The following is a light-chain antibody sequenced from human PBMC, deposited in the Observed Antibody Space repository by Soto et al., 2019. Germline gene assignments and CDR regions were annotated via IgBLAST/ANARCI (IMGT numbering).Light chain of an antibody. V-gene: IGKV3-20*01. CDR1: QGVDSSY. Sequence: EIVLTQSPGTLSLSPGERATVFCRASQGVDSSYLAWFQQKPGQAPRLLIYGASRRATGVPDRFSGSGSGTAFTLTITRLEPEDFAVYYCHQYDSSSWTFGQGNKVEI. CDR3: HQYDSSSWT. CDR2: GAS. J-gene: IGKJ1*01.